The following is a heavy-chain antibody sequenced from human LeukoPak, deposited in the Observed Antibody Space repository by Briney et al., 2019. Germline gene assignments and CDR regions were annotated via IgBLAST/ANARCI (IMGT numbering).Heavy chain of an antibody. J-gene: IGHJ4*02. V-gene: IGHV3-74*01. Sequence: GGSLRLSWAASGFHFSSNWMHWVRHAPGQGLVWVSRIKGDGISTNYADSVKGRFTISRDIAKNTLYLQMNSLRAEDTGVYYCAKDHYWSIDYWGRGTLVTVSS. D-gene: IGHD3-3*01. CDR2: IKGDGIST. CDR1: GFHFSSNW. CDR3: AKDHYWSIDY.